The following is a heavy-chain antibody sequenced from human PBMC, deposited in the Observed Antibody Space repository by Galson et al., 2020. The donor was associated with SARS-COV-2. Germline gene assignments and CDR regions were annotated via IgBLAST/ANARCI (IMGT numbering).Heavy chain of an antibody. CDR3: ARDRLDHYYMDV. CDR2: IFHSGAT. V-gene: IGHV4-38-2*02. Sequence: SETLSLTCTVSDYSINTAYYWGWIRQSPGKGLEWIATIFHSGATYYNPSVKTRVTISVDTSKNQFSLRLSSVTAADTAVYYCARDRLDHYYMDVWGKGTTVTVSS. D-gene: IGHD3-16*01. J-gene: IGHJ6*03. CDR1: DYSINTAYY.